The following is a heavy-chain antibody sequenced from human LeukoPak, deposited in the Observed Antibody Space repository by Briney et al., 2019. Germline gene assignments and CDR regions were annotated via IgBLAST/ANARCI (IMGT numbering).Heavy chain of an antibody. Sequence: PGGSLRLSCVASGFTFSSYAMHWVRQAPGKGLEWVAVISSDGNTKYYADSVKGRFTISRDNSKKTLYLQMNSLRAEDTAVYYCASLMVRGVTTEYFQHWGQGTLVTVSS. CDR2: ISSDGNTK. V-gene: IGHV3-30*04. J-gene: IGHJ1*01. CDR1: GFTFSSYA. D-gene: IGHD3-10*01. CDR3: ASLMVRGVTTEYFQH.